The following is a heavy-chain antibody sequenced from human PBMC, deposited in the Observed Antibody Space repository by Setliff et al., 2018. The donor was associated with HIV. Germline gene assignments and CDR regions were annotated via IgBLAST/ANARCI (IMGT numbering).Heavy chain of an antibody. CDR1: GGSFISFA. D-gene: IGHD2-21*01. V-gene: IGHV1-69*13. Sequence: ASVKVSCKASGGSFISFAIIWVRQAPGQGLEWVGGIIPIFGTVKYPLKFQGRVTITADDSTSTAYMGLSSLRSEDTAVYYCANLAYCSGDCYSTGASDIWGQGTMVTVSS. CDR2: IIPIFGTV. J-gene: IGHJ3*02. CDR3: ANLAYCSGDCYSTGASDI.